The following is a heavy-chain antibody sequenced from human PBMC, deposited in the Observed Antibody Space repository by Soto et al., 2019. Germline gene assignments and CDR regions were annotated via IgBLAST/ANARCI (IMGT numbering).Heavy chain of an antibody. V-gene: IGHV1-69*08. CDR1: GGTFSSHT. CDR3: ARLDFGDYWYFDL. D-gene: IGHD4-17*01. Sequence: QDQLVQSGAEVKKPGSSVKVSCKASGGTFSSHTFSWVRQAPGQGLEWMGRIIPALGTATYAQKFQGRVTFTADESATTVYMELNSLRSEDTAVYYCARLDFGDYWYFDLWGRGTLVTVSS. J-gene: IGHJ2*01. CDR2: IIPALGTA.